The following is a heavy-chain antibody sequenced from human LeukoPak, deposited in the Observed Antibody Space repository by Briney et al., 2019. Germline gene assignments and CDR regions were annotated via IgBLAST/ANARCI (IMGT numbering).Heavy chain of an antibody. D-gene: IGHD3-9*01. Sequence: SETLSLTCAVYGGSFSGYYWSWIRQPPGKGLEWIGEINHSGSTNYNPSLKSRVTISVDTSKNQFSLKLSSVTAADTAVYYCARVTPSGDLRYFDWLLSTKYHYYGMDVWGQGTTVTVSS. CDR1: GGSFSGYY. V-gene: IGHV4-34*01. CDR3: ARVTPSGDLRYFDWLLSTKYHYYGMDV. CDR2: INHSGST. J-gene: IGHJ6*02.